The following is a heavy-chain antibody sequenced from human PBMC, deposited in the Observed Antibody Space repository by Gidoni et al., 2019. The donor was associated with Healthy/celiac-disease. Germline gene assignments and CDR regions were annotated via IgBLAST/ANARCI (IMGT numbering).Heavy chain of an antibody. CDR2: IGTAGDT. Sequence: EVQLVESGGGLVQPGGSLRLSFAASGFTFSSYDMHWVRQATGKGLEWVSAIGTAGDTYYPGSVKGRFTISRENAKNSLYLQMNSLRAGDTAVYYCARADYDSSGLTSWGQGTLVTVSS. CDR1: GFTFSSYD. J-gene: IGHJ5*02. D-gene: IGHD3-22*01. V-gene: IGHV3-13*01. CDR3: ARADYDSSGLTS.